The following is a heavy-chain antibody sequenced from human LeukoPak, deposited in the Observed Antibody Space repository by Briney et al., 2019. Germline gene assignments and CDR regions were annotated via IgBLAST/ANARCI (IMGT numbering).Heavy chain of an antibody. Sequence: GASVKVSCKASGYTFTGYYLHWVRQAPGQGLEWMGWIYPKTGGTSYAQKFQGRVTMTRDTSISTAYMELIGLRSDDTAVYYCAGPWDQVGFYPWGQGTLVSVSS. CDR1: GYTFTGYY. V-gene: IGHV1-2*02. D-gene: IGHD1-26*01. CDR3: AGPWDQVGFYP. J-gene: IGHJ5*02. CDR2: IYPKTGGT.